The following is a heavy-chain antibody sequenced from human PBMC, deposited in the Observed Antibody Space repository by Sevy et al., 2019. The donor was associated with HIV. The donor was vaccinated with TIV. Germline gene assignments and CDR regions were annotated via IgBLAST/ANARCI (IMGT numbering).Heavy chain of an antibody. CDR3: AAADTYYYGSGSDYGMDV. CDR2: IVVGSGNT. CDR1: GFTFTSSA. J-gene: IGHJ6*02. Sequence: ASVKVSCKASGFTFTSSAMQWVRQARGQRLEWIGWIVVGSGNTNYAQKFQERVTITRDMSISTAYMELSSLRSEDTAVYYCAAADTYYYGSGSDYGMDVWGQGTTVTVSS. V-gene: IGHV1-58*02. D-gene: IGHD3-10*01.